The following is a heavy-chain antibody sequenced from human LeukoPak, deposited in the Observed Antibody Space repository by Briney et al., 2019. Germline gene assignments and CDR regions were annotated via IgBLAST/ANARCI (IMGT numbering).Heavy chain of an antibody. CDR2: IESNGLT. Sequence: GGSLKLSCEASGFTFSSYWMHWVRQIPGKGLMWVSRIESNGLTLYADSVRDRFTISRDNSKNTLYLQMNSLRAEDTAVYYCARFNTDGYNNYFDYWGQGTLVTVSS. D-gene: IGHD5-24*01. CDR3: ARFNTDGYNNYFDY. CDR1: GFTFSSYW. J-gene: IGHJ4*02. V-gene: IGHV3-74*01.